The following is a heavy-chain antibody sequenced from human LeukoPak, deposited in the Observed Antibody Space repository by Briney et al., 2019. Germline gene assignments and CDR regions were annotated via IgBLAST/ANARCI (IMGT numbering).Heavy chain of an antibody. CDR3: VRDLMGAGSTTAYLHH. J-gene: IGHJ1*01. V-gene: IGHV3-21*01. CDR2: ISRSSRHV. D-gene: IGHD1-1*01. Sequence: GGSLRLSCAASGFTFSDYSMNWVRQAPGKGLEWVSSISRSSRHVYYAGSVKGRFTISRDNAKNSLYLQMNSLRAEDMAVYFCVRDLMGAGSTTAYLHHWGQGTLVTVSS. CDR1: GFTFSDYS.